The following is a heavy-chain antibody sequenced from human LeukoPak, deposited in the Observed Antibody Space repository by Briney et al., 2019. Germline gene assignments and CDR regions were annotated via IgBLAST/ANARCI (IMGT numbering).Heavy chain of an antibody. CDR3: ARAEVRQPVRCWFDP. CDR1: GYTFTSYA. CDR2: INAGNGNT. D-gene: IGHD6-6*01. J-gene: IGHJ5*02. V-gene: IGHV1-3*01. Sequence: ASVKVSCKASGYTFTSYAMHWVRQAPGQRLEWMGWINAGNGNTKYSQKFQGRVTITRDTSASTAYMELSSLRSEDTAVYYCARAEVRQPVRCWFDPWGQGTLVTVSS.